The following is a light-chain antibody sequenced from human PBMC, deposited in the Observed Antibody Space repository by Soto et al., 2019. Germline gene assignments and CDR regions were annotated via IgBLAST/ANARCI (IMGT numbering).Light chain of an antibody. CDR3: QQYGSSPIT. CDR2: GAS. J-gene: IGKJ5*01. V-gene: IGKV3-20*01. CDR1: ESVSSIY. Sequence: EIGLSQSPGTLSLSPGERATLSCRASESVSSIYVAWYQQKPGQAPTLLIYGASTRATGIPDRFSGSGSGTDFTLTISRLEPEDFAVYYCQQYGSSPITFGQGTRLEIK.